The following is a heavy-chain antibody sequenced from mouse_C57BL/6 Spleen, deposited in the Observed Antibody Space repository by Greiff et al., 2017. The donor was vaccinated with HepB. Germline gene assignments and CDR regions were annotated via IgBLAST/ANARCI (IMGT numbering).Heavy chain of an antibody. J-gene: IGHJ4*01. CDR3: ARLYSPGAMDY. CDR2: IWGVGST. D-gene: IGHD2-12*01. Sequence: VKLMESGPGLVAPSQSLSITCTVSGFSLTSYGVDWVRQSPGKGLEWLGVIWGVGSTNYNSALKSRLSISKDNSKSQVFLKMNSLQTDDTAMYYCARLYSPGAMDYWGQGTSVTVSS. V-gene: IGHV2-6*01. CDR1: GFSLTSYG.